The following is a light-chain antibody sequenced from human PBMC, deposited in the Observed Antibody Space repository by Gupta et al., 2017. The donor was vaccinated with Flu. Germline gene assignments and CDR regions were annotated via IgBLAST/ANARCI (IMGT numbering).Light chain of an antibody. CDR1: QGISSY. CDR3: QQYYSYPFT. J-gene: IGKJ3*01. V-gene: IGKV1-8*01. Sequence: PSSLSASTGDRVTITCRASQGISSYLAWYQQKPGKAPKLLIYAASTLQSGVPSRFSGSGSGTDFTLTISCLQSEDFATYYCQQYYSYPFTFGPGTKVDIK. CDR2: AAS.